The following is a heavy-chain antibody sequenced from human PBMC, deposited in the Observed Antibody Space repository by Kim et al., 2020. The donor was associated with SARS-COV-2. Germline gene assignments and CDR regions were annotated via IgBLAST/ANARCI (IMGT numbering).Heavy chain of an antibody. V-gene: IGHV3-30-3*01. CDR1: GFTFSSYA. J-gene: IGHJ4*02. Sequence: GGSLRLSCAASGFTFSSYAMHWVRQAPGKGLEWVAVISYDGSNKYYADSVKGRFTISRDNSKNTLYLQMNSLRAEDTAVYYCARLEYSSSSGGYWGQGTL. D-gene: IGHD6-6*01. CDR2: ISYDGSNK. CDR3: ARLEYSSSSGGY.